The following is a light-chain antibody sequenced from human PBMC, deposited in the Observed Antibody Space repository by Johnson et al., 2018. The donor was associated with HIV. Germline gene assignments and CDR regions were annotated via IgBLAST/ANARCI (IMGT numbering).Light chain of an antibody. V-gene: IGLV1-51*02. J-gene: IGLJ1*01. CDR1: SSIIGNNY. CDR3: GAWDSSLSAYV. CDR2: ENN. Sequence: QSVLTQPPSVSAAPGQKVTISCSGSSSIIGNNYVSWYQQLPGTAPKLLIYENNKRPSGIPDRFSGSRSGTSATLDITGLQPGDEADYYCGAWDSSLSAYVFATETKVTVL.